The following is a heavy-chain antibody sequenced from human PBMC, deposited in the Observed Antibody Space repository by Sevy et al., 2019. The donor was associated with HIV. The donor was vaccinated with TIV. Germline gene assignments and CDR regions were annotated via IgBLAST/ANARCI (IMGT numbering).Heavy chain of an antibody. CDR3: ARGSKQWLAYDY. Sequence: GGSLRLSCAASGFTFSSYSMNWVRQAPGKGLEWVSSISSSSSYIYYADSVKGRFTTSRDNAKNSLYLQMNSLRAEDTAVYYCARGSKQWLAYDYWGQGTLVTVSS. CDR1: GFTFSSYS. V-gene: IGHV3-21*01. J-gene: IGHJ4*02. CDR2: ISSSSSYI. D-gene: IGHD6-19*01.